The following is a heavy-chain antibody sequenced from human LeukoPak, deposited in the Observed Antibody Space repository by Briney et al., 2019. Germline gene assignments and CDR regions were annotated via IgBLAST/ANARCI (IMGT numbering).Heavy chain of an antibody. CDR1: GLTFRSYS. J-gene: IGHJ4*02. Sequence: GGSLRLSCAASGLTFRSYSMNWVRQAPGKGLEWVAYITSSGGTMYYADSVKGRFTISRDNAKNSLYLQMNSLRDEDTAVYYCARVYSSGWYSDYWGQGTLVTVSS. CDR3: ARVYSSGWYSDY. CDR2: ITSSGGTM. V-gene: IGHV3-48*02. D-gene: IGHD6-19*01.